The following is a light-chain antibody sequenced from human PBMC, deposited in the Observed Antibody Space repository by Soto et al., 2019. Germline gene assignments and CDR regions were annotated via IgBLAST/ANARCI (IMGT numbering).Light chain of an antibody. CDR3: HQRSSWPPVT. CDR1: QSVSSN. CDR2: GAA. V-gene: IGKV3-11*01. J-gene: IGKJ5*01. Sequence: DIVLMQSPAPPSLSSGPRATPSCTSSQSVSSNLAWYQQKPRQAPPLLLYGAASRAASSPAAFSGSSAWTNVTLTISSRVPEDFVVDYCHQRSSWPPVTFGQGTRLEIK.